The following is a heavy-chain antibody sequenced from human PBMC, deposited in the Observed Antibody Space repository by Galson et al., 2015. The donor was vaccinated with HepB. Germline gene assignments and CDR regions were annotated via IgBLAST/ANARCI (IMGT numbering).Heavy chain of an antibody. CDR1: GYTFTSYG. CDR3: ARVLLRAVPSTDFDY. D-gene: IGHD3-22*01. V-gene: IGHV1-18*01. J-gene: IGHJ4*02. Sequence: QSGAEVKKPGASVKVSCKASGYTFTSYGISWVRQAPGQGLEWMGWISAYNGNTNYAQKLQGRVTMTTDTSTSTAYMELRSLRSDDTAVYYCARVLLRAVPSTDFDYWGQGTLVTVSS. CDR2: ISAYNGNT.